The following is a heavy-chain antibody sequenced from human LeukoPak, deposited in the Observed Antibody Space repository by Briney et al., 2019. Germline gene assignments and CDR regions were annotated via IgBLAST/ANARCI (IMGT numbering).Heavy chain of an antibody. Sequence: GGSLRLSCAASGFTFSSYAMHWVRQAPGKGLEWVAVISYDGSNKYYADSVKGRFTISRDNSENTLYLQMNSLRAEDTAVYYCARDHYYYDSSGYLDYWGQGTLVTVSS. CDR3: ARDHYYYDSSGYLDY. CDR2: ISYDGSNK. D-gene: IGHD3-22*01. J-gene: IGHJ4*02. CDR1: GFTFSSYA. V-gene: IGHV3-30*04.